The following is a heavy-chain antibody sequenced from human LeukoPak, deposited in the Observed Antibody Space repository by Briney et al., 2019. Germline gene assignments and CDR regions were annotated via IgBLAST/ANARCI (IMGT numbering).Heavy chain of an antibody. D-gene: IGHD4-17*01. Sequence: GASVKVSCKASGGTFSNYTISWVRQAPGQGLEWMGGIIPIFGTANYAQKFQGRVTITADESTSTAYMELSSLRSEDTAVYYCARAGYDYGDSYFDYWGQGTLVTVSS. CDR1: GGTFSNYT. CDR3: ARAGYDYGDSYFDY. V-gene: IGHV1-69*13. J-gene: IGHJ4*02. CDR2: IIPIFGTA.